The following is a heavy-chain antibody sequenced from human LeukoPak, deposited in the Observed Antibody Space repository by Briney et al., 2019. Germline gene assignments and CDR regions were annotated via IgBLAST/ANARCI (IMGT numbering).Heavy chain of an antibody. D-gene: IGHD6-25*01. J-gene: IGHJ3*02. V-gene: IGHV3-21*01. Sequence: GGSLRLSCAASGFTFSNYSMNWVRQAPGKGLEWVSSISSRSSYIYYVDSVKGRFTISRDNAKNSLYLQMNSLRAEDTAVYYCARDGGQNSDAFDIWGQGTMVTASS. CDR1: GFTFSNYS. CDR3: ARDGGQNSDAFDI. CDR2: ISSRSSYI.